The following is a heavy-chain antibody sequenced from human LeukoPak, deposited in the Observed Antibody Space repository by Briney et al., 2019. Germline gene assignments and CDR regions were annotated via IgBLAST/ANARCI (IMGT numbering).Heavy chain of an antibody. CDR1: GGSMSNYY. Sequence: PSETLSLTCTVSGGSMSNYYWSWIRQPPGKAVEWIGHIYYSGNTYYSPSLQSRVAISVDTSKNQFSLRLSSVTAADTAVYYCARTPGDYGDYPFDCWGQGTLVTVSS. V-gene: IGHV4-59*08. CDR2: IYYSGNT. D-gene: IGHD4-17*01. CDR3: ARTPGDYGDYPFDC. J-gene: IGHJ4*02.